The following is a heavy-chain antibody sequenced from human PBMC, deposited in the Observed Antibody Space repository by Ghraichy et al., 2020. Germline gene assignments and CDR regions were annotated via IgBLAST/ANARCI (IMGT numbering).Heavy chain of an antibody. CDR2: ISYDGSNK. D-gene: IGHD3-10*01. V-gene: IGHV3-30*18. Sequence: GESLNISCAASGFTFSSYGMHWVRQAPGKGLEWVAVISYDGSNKYYADSVKGRFTISRDNSKNTLYLQMNSLRAEDTAVYYCAKDYYGSGSYYNAGDYWGQGTLVTVSS. J-gene: IGHJ4*02. CDR1: GFTFSSYG. CDR3: AKDYYGSGSYYNAGDY.